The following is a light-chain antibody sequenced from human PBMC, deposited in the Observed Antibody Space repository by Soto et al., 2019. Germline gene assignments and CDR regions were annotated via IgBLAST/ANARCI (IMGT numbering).Light chain of an antibody. CDR3: QQYNNWPPDT. J-gene: IGKJ3*01. V-gene: IGKV3-15*01. Sequence: EIVMTQSPATLSVSPGERATLSCRASQSISSNLAWYQQKPGQAPRLLIYGASTRATGIPARFSGSGSGPDFTLTISSLQSEDFAVYYCQQYNNWPPDTFGPGTKVDIK. CDR1: QSISSN. CDR2: GAS.